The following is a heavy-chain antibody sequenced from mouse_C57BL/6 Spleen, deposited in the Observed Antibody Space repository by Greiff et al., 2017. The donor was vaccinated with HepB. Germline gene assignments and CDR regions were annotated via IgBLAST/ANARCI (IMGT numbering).Heavy chain of an antibody. CDR3: ARIGRYFYAMDY. J-gene: IGHJ4*01. CDR1: GFSLTSYG. Sequence: QVQLQQSGPGLVQPSQSLSITCTVSGFSLTSYGVHWVRQSPGKGLEWLGVIWGGGSTDYNAAFISRLSISKDNSKSQVFFKMNSLQADDTAIYYCARIGRYFYAMDYWGQGTSVTVSS. CDR2: IWGGGST. V-gene: IGHV2-2*01.